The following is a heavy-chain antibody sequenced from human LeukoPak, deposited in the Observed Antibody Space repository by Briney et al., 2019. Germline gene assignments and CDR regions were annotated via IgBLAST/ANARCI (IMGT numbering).Heavy chain of an antibody. V-gene: IGHV3-11*04. D-gene: IGHD2-15*01. J-gene: IGHJ6*03. CDR2: ISSSGSTI. Sequence: GGSLRLSCAASGFTVSDYYMSWIRQAPGKGLEWVSYISSSGSTIYYADSVKGRFTISRDNAKNSLYLQMNSLRAEDTAVYYCASLARVDYYYYMDVWGKGTTVTVSS. CDR3: ASLARVDYYYYMDV. CDR1: GFTVSDYY.